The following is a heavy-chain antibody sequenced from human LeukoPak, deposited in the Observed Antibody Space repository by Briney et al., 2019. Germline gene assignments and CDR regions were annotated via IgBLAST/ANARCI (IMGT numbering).Heavy chain of an antibody. CDR3: ARGEDRYKQGY. Sequence: SETLSLICGVHGGSFSHYYRSWIRQSPGKGLEWIGEIHPSGDTNYNPSFKSRVTISVDTSKNQFSLKLTSVTAADTAVYYCARGEDRYKQGYWGQGTLVTVSS. CDR1: GGSFSHYY. J-gene: IGHJ4*02. V-gene: IGHV4-34*01. D-gene: IGHD5-24*01. CDR2: IHPSGDT.